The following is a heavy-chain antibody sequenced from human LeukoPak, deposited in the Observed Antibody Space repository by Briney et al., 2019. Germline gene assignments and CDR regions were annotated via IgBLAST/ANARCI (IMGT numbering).Heavy chain of an antibody. V-gene: IGHV3-48*04. J-gene: IGHJ6*02. CDR3: ARDLVGYSSSWYYYYGMDV. Sequence: PGGSLRLSCAASGFTFSSYSMNWVRQAPGKGLEWISYISSSSSTIYYADSVKGRFTISRDNAKNSLYLQMNSLRAEDTAVYYRARDLVGYSSSWYYYYGMDVWGQGTTVTVSS. CDR1: GFTFSSYS. CDR2: ISSSSSTI. D-gene: IGHD6-13*01.